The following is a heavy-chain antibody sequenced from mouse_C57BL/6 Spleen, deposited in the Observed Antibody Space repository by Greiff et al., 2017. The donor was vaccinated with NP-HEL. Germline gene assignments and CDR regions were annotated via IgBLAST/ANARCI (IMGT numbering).Heavy chain of an antibody. Sequence: VQLQQSGPGLVQPSQSLSITCTVSGFSLTSYGVHWVRQSPGKGLEWLGVIWSGGSTDYNAAFISRLSISKDNSKSQVFFKMNSLQADDTAIYYCARNLNYYGSSPYFDYWGQGTTLTVSS. V-gene: IGHV2-2*01. CDR3: ARNLNYYGSSPYFDY. D-gene: IGHD1-1*01. CDR2: IWSGGST. J-gene: IGHJ2*01. CDR1: GFSLTSYG.